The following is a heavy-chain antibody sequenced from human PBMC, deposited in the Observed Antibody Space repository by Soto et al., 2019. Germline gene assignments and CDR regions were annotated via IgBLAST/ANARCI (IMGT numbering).Heavy chain of an antibody. D-gene: IGHD2-8*01. CDR2: ISGSGGST. CDR3: TMDSVGYCTNGVCSYYFDY. V-gene: IGHV3-23*01. Sequence: GGSLRLSCAASGFTFSSYAMSWVRQAPGKGLEWVSAISGSGGSTYYADSVKGRFTFSGDNSKNTLYLQMNSLRAEDTAVYYCTMDSVGYCTNGVCSYYFDYWGQGTLVTVSS. J-gene: IGHJ4*02. CDR1: GFTFSSYA.